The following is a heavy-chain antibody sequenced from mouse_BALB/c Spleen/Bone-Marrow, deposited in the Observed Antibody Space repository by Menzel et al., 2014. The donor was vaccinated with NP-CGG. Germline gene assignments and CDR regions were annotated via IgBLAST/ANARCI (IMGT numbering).Heavy chain of an antibody. Sequence: EVKVVESGGGLVQPGGSLKLPCAASGFDFSRYWMSWVRQASGKGLEWIGEINPDSSTINYTPSLKDKFIISRDNAKNTLYLQMRKVRSEDTALYYCARQGYYGYSDYWGQGTTLTVSS. CDR3: ARQGYYGYSDY. D-gene: IGHD1-2*01. J-gene: IGHJ2*01. CDR1: GFDFSRYW. V-gene: IGHV4-1*02. CDR2: INPDSSTI.